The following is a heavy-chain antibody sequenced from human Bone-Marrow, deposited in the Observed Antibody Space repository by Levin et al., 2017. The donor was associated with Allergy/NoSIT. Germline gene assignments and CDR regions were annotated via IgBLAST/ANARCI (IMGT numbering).Heavy chain of an antibody. Sequence: SETLSLTCTVSGGSLTKSSDYWGWIRQSPGKGLEWIGTVFYGGRTYSDPSLKRRVTISVDTSYNRFSLRLTSVTAADTAVYYCAGRTSGTTYDAFDVWVQGTMVTVSS. D-gene: IGHD1-1*01. J-gene: IGHJ3*01. V-gene: IGHV4-39*01. CDR2: VFYGGRT. CDR3: AGRTSGTTYDAFDV. CDR1: GGSLTKSSDY.